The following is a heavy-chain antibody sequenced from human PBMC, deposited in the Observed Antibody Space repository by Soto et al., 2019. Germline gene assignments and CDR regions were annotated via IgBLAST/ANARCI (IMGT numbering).Heavy chain of an antibody. D-gene: IGHD5-12*01. CDR3: ARGGGDSGYEEDFDY. V-gene: IGHV4-59*01. CDR1: GGSISSYY. Sequence: SETLSLTCTVSGGSISSYYWSWIRQPPGKGLEWIGYIYYSGSTNYNPSLKSRVTISVDTSKNQFSLKLSSVTAADTAVYYCARGGGDSGYEEDFDYWGQGTLVTVSS. J-gene: IGHJ4*02. CDR2: IYYSGST.